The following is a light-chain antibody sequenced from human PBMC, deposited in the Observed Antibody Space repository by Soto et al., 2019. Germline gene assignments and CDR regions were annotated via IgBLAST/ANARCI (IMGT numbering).Light chain of an antibody. CDR2: EVN. Sequence: QSALTHPPSASGSPGQSVTISCTGTSSDVGGYNYVSWFQQHPGKAPKLIIHEVNQRPSGVPDRFSGSKSGNTASLTVSGLQAEDEGTYYCSSYGGYNNVVFGTGTKVTVL. CDR1: SSDVGGYNY. J-gene: IGLJ1*01. CDR3: SSYGGYNNVV. V-gene: IGLV2-8*01.